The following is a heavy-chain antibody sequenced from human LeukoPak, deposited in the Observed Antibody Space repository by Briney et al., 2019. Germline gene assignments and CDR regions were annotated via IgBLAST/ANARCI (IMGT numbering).Heavy chain of an antibody. Sequence: SSQTLSLTCTVSGGSISSGDYYWSWIRQPPGKGLEWIGYIYYGGSTYYNPSLKSRVTISVDTSKNQFSLKLSSVTAADTAVYYCARDPAHVRGVPFDYWGQGTLVTVSS. CDR3: ARDPAHVRGVPFDY. V-gene: IGHV4-30-4*01. D-gene: IGHD3-10*02. CDR2: IYYGGST. J-gene: IGHJ4*02. CDR1: GGSISSGDYY.